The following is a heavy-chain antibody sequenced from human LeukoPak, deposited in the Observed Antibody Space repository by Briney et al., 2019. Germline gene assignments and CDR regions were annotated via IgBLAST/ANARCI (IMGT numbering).Heavy chain of an antibody. J-gene: IGHJ4*02. CDR3: ARGGYYDFWSGYSIAPFDY. CDR2: INSDGSST. V-gene: IGHV3-74*01. Sequence: GGSLRLSCAASGFTFSSYWMHWVRQAPGKGLVWVSRINSDGSSTSYADSVKGRFTISRDNAKNTLYLQMNSLRAEDTAVYYCARGGYYDFWSGYSIAPFDYWGQGTLVTVSS. D-gene: IGHD3-3*01. CDR1: GFTFSSYW.